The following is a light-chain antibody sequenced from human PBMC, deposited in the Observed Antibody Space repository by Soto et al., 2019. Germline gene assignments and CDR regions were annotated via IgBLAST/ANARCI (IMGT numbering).Light chain of an antibody. Sequence: EIVMTQSPATLSVSPGERATLSCWASQSVSSNLAWYQRKPGQAPRLLIYGASTRATGIPVRFSGGGSGTEFTLTISSLQSEDFAVYYCQQYNNWPWTFGQGTKV. CDR2: GAS. J-gene: IGKJ1*01. CDR3: QQYNNWPWT. V-gene: IGKV3-15*01. CDR1: QSVSSN.